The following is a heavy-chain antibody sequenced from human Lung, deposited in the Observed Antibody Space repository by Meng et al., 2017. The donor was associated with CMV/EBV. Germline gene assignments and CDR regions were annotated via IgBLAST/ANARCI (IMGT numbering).Heavy chain of an antibody. J-gene: IGHJ1*01. D-gene: IGHD3-10*01. CDR2: IPHRGSS. V-gene: IGHV4-4*02. CDR1: GDSITNQNW. CDR3: LRRSGGSV. Sequence: EQLRGLVPARVTPSETLSLTGAVSGDSITNQNWWAWVRQPPGKGLEWIGEIPHRGSSAYNPSLKSRVSMSIDKSKNQFSLKLTSVTAADTAVYHCLRRSGGSVWGQGTLVTVSS.